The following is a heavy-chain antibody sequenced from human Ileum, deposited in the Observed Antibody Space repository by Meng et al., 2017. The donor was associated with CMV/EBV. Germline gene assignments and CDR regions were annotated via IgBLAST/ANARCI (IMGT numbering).Heavy chain of an antibody. D-gene: IGHD1-7*01. J-gene: IGHJ4*02. V-gene: IGHV3-23*01. CDR3: VKVNWNYYFDY. CDR2: ISDDGGTT. Sequence: GSLRLSCAASGFTFSRYAMTWVRQAPGKGLEWVSDISDDGGTTYYAGSVKGRLTISRDNTKNTLYLQINSLRAEDTAVYYCVKVNWNYYFDYWGQGTLVTVSS. CDR1: GFTFSRYA.